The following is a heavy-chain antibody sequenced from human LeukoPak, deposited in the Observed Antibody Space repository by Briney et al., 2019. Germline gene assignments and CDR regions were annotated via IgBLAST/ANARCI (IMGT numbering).Heavy chain of an antibody. CDR2: INPNSGGT. CDR1: GYTFTGYY. J-gene: IGHJ5*02. CDR3: ARAGQFSGTYYGGGWFDP. V-gene: IGHV1-2*02. D-gene: IGHD1-26*01. Sequence: ASVEVSCKASGYTFTGYYMHWVRQAPGQGLEGMGWINPNSGGTNYAQKFQGRVTITRHTSISPAYMELTRLRSHDTAVYYCARAGQFSGTYYGGGWFDPWGQGTLVTVSS.